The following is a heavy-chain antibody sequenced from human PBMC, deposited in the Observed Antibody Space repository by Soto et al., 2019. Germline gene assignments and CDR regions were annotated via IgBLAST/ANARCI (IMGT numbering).Heavy chain of an antibody. V-gene: IGHV4-31*03. D-gene: IGHD4-17*01. CDR1: GGSISSGGYY. CDR3: ARGLSVTLFDY. CDR2: IYYSGST. Sequence: QVQLQESGPGLVKPSQTLSLTCTVSGGSISSGGYYWTWIRQYPGKGLEWIGYIYYSGSTFYNPSITSRVSISVDTSKNQFSLNLSSVTAADTAVSYCARGLSVTLFDYWGQGTLVTVSS. J-gene: IGHJ4*02.